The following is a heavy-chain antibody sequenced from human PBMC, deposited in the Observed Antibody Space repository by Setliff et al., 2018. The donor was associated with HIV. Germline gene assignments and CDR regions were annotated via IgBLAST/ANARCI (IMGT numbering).Heavy chain of an antibody. CDR1: GYAFTSYA. V-gene: IGHV1-3*01. D-gene: IGHD4-17*01. Sequence: GASVKVSCKASGYAFTSYAMHWMRQAPGQRLEWMGWINAGNGNTKYSQKFQGRVTITRGTSASTAYMELSSLRSEDTAVYYCARAWTTVTTLDYWGQGTLVTVSS. CDR2: INAGNGNT. CDR3: ARAWTTVTTLDY. J-gene: IGHJ4*02.